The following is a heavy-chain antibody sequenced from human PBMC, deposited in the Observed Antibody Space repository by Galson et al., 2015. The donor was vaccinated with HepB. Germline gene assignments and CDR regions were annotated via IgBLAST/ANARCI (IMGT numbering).Heavy chain of an antibody. V-gene: IGHV3-11*01. CDR1: GFTFSDYY. D-gene: IGHD3-3*01. Sequence: SLRLSCAASGFTFSDYYMSWIRQAPGKGLEWVSYISSSGSTIYYADSVKGRFTISRDNAKNSLYLQMNSLRAEDTAVYYCARLTFWSGYLLDYWGQGTLVTVSS. J-gene: IGHJ4*02. CDR2: ISSSGSTI. CDR3: ARLTFWSGYLLDY.